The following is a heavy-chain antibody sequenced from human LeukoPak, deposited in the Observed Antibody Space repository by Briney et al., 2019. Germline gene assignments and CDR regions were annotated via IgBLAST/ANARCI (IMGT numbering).Heavy chain of an antibody. CDR2: TYYRSKWYN. CDR3: ARVDRAISTTGTLGD. CDR1: GDSVSSNIAA. J-gene: IGHJ4*02. Sequence: SQTLSLTCAISGDSVSSNIAAWNWIRQSPSRGLEWLGRTYYRSKWYNDYAVSVQSRITINPDTSKNQFSLHLNSVTPEDTAVYYCARVDRAISTTGTLGDWGQGNLVTVSS. D-gene: IGHD6-13*01. V-gene: IGHV6-1*01.